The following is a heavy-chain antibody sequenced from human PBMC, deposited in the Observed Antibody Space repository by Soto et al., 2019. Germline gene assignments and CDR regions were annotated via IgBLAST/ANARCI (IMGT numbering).Heavy chain of an antibody. D-gene: IGHD2-8*01. V-gene: IGHV3-23*01. Sequence: PGGSMRLSCVASGFTFSSFAMSWVRQAPGKGLEWVSAIGGSGGSTYYADSVKGRFTISRDNSKNMVYLQMDSLRAEDTAVYYCARVMRDRYFDYWGQRTLVTVSS. J-gene: IGHJ4*02. CDR1: GFTFSSFA. CDR2: IGGSGGST. CDR3: ARVMRDRYFDY.